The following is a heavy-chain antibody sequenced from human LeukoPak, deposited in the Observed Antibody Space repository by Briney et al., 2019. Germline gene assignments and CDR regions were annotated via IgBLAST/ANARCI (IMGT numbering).Heavy chain of an antibody. CDR1: GGSISSGDYY. CDR3: ARDQYYYDSSGYFYDF. Sequence: PSETLSLTCTVSGGSISSGDYYWTWIRQPPGKGLEWIGYIYYTGSTYYNPSLKSRVTVSGDTSKNQFSLKLSSVTAADSAVYYCARDQYYYDSSGYFYDFWGQGTLVTVSS. D-gene: IGHD3-22*01. J-gene: IGHJ4*02. V-gene: IGHV4-30-4*08. CDR2: IYYTGST.